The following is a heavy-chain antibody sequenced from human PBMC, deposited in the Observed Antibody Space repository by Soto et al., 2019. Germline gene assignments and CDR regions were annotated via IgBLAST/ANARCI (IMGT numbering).Heavy chain of an antibody. J-gene: IGHJ4*02. D-gene: IGHD2-8*02. CDR2: ISRDGGTK. CDR1: GFTVSTYG. Sequence: QVQLVESGGGVVQPGRSLRLSCAVSGFTVSTYGMHWVRQAPGKGLEWVAVISRDGGTKYYADSVKGRFTISRDNSRNKLFLEMNRLRGDDMAVYYCTGEVASGYWGQGTLVTVSS. CDR3: TGEVASGY. V-gene: IGHV3-30*03.